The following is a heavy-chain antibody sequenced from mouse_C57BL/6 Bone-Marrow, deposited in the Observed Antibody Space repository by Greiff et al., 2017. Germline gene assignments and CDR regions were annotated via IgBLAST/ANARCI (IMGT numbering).Heavy chain of an antibody. CDR2: IRSKSNNYAT. V-gene: IGHV10-1*01. CDR1: GFSFNTYA. J-gene: IGHJ4*01. CDR3: VRQGIYYDYFYAMDY. D-gene: IGHD2-4*01. Sequence: GGGLVQPKGSLKLSCAASGFSFNTYAMNWVRQAPGKGLEWVARIRSKSNNYATYYADSVKDRFTISRDDSESMLYLQMNNLKTEDTAMYYCVRQGIYYDYFYAMDYWGQGTSVTVSS.